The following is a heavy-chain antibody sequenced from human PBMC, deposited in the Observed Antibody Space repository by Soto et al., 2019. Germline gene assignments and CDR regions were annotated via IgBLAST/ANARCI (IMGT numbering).Heavy chain of an antibody. V-gene: IGHV4-34*01. D-gene: IGHD4-17*01. J-gene: IGHJ3*02. Sequence: QVQLQQWGAGLLKPSETLSLTCAVYGGSFSGYYWSWIRQPSGKGLEWIGEINHSGSTNYNPSLKSRVTISVDTSKNQFSLKLSSVTAADTAVYYCARGPPLTTVTTYAFDIWGQGTMVTVSS. CDR3: ARGPPLTTVTTYAFDI. CDR2: INHSGST. CDR1: GGSFSGYY.